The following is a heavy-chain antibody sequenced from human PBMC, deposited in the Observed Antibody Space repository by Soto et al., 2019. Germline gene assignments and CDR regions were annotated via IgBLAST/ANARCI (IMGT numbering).Heavy chain of an antibody. J-gene: IGHJ4*02. CDR3: ARGRRRSDYYDSSTDPLGIFAY. D-gene: IGHD3-22*01. V-gene: IGHV3-21*01. CDR1: GFTFSSYS. CDR2: ISSSSSYI. Sequence: GGSLRLSCAASGFTFSSYSMNWVRQAPGKGLEWVSSISSSSSYIYYADSVKGRFTISRDNAKNSLYLQMNSLRAEDTAVYYCARGRRRSDYYDSSTDPLGIFAYWGQGTLVTV.